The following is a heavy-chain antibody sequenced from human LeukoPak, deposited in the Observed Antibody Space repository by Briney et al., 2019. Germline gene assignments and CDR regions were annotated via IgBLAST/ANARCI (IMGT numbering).Heavy chain of an antibody. J-gene: IGHJ6*02. CDR3: ARVGYCSSTSCSFSYYYYYYGMDV. V-gene: IGHV1-18*01. CDR1: GYTFTSYG. CDR2: ISAYNGNT. Sequence: ASVKVSCKASGYTFTSYGISWVRQAPGQGLEWMGWISAYNGNTNYAQKLQGRVTMTTDTSTSTAYMELRSLRSDDTAVYYCARVGYCSSTSCSFSYYYYYYGMDVWGQGTTVTVSS. D-gene: IGHD2-2*01.